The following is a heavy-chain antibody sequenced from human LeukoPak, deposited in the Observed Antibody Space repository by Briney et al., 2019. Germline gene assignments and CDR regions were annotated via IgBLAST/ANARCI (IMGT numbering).Heavy chain of an antibody. CDR1: GGSFSGYY. CDR3: ARGPYYYGSGSYYNPTYYYYYMDV. CDR2: INHSGST. J-gene: IGHJ6*03. D-gene: IGHD3-10*01. Sequence: PSETLSLTCAVHGGSFSGYYWSWIRQPPGKGLEWIGEINHSGSTNYNPSLKSRVTISVDTSKNQFSLKLSSVTAADTAVYYCARGPYYYGSGSYYNPTYYYYYMDVWGKGTTVTVSS. V-gene: IGHV4-34*01.